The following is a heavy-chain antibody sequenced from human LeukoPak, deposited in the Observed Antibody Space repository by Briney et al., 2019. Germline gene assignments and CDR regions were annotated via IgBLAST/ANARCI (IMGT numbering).Heavy chain of an antibody. V-gene: IGHV5-51*01. CDR1: GYTFINYW. J-gene: IGHJ6*02. CDR3: ATSRSGGYSYGMDV. CDR2: INPGDSDT. D-gene: IGHD2-15*01. Sequence: GESLKISCADSGYTFINYWIGWVRQMPGKGLEWMGIINPGDSDTRYSPSFQGQVTISADKSLSTAFLQWSSLKASDTAMYYCATSRSGGYSYGMDVWGQGTTVTVSS.